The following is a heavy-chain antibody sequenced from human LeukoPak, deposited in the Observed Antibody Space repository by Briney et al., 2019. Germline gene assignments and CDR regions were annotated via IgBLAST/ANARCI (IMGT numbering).Heavy chain of an antibody. V-gene: IGHV3-33*01. CDR1: AFPFSTYG. CDR3: ATANPTPRGVNFDY. J-gene: IGHJ4*02. D-gene: IGHD3-10*01. Sequence: GGSLRLSCAASAFPFSTYGMHWVRQAPGKGLEWVAVIWYDGSTIYYADSVKGRFTVSRDNSKNTLYLQMNSLRTDDTAVYYCATANPTPRGVNFDYWGQGTLVTVSS. CDR2: IWYDGSTI.